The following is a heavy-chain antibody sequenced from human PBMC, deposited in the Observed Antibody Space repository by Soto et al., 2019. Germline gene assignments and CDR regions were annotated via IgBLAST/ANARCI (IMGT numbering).Heavy chain of an antibody. CDR2: ISSSSSYI. Sequence: SGGSLRLSCAASGFTFSSYSMNWVRQAPGKGLEWVSSISSSSSYIYYADSVKGRFTISRDNAKNSLYLQMNSLRAEDTAVYYCARAQVLAMVRGVYYFDYWGQGTLVTVSS. V-gene: IGHV3-21*01. J-gene: IGHJ4*02. CDR1: GFTFSSYS. CDR3: ARAQVLAMVRGVYYFDY. D-gene: IGHD3-10*01.